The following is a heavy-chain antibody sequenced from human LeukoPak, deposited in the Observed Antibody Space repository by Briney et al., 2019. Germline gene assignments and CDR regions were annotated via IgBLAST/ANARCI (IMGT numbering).Heavy chain of an antibody. J-gene: IGHJ4*02. CDR3: PRGGLAAAGDY. CDR2: MNPNSRNT. D-gene: IGHD6-13*01. V-gene: IGHV1-8*01. Sequence: CMSCMNPNSRNTGYAQKFQGRVTMPRNPSISTAYMELSSLRSEDTAVYYCPRGGLAAAGDYWGQGTLVTVSS.